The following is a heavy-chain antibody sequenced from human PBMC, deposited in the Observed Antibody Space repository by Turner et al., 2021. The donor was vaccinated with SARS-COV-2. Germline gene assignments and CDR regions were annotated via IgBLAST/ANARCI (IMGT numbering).Heavy chain of an antibody. Sequence: EVQLVESGGGLVKPGGSLRLSCAASGFSFSNYSLNWVRQAPGKGLEWVSSISSNSEYIYHAGSVKGRFTIFRDNAKNSLFLQMDSLRGEDTAVYYCARGALGYYGDPNYYDVWGQGTLVTVSS. V-gene: IGHV3-21*01. D-gene: IGHD3-22*01. CDR2: ISSNSEYI. CDR1: GFSFSNYS. J-gene: IGHJ4*02. CDR3: ARGALGYYGDPNYYDV.